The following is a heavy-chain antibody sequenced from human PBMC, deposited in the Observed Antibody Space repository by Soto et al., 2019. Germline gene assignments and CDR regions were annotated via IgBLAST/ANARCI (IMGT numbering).Heavy chain of an antibody. V-gene: IGHV3-15*01. CDR3: TTVNTMGYYYYYMDV. CDR2: IKSKTDGGTT. D-gene: IGHD3-3*01. J-gene: IGHJ6*03. Sequence: EVQLVESRGGLVKPGGSLRPSCAAAGFTFSIAWMSWVRQAPGQGLEWVCRIKSKTDGGTTDYAAPVKGRFTISRYDSKNTLYLHMNGLKTEDTAVYYCTTVNTMGYYYYYMDVCGKGTTVTVSS. CDR1: GFTFSIAW.